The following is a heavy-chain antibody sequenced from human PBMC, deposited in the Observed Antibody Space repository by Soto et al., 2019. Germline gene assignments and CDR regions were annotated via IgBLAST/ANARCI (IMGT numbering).Heavy chain of an antibody. D-gene: IGHD4-17*01. V-gene: IGHV3-48*03. Sequence: PGGSLRLSCAASGFSFSGYGMNWVRQAPGKGLEWISYISSSGSLIYYADSLKGRFTISRDNAKNSLYLQMNSLRAEDTAVYYRATTVTTVDYWGQGTLVTVSS. CDR3: ATTVTTVDY. CDR2: ISSSGSLI. CDR1: GFSFSGYG. J-gene: IGHJ4*02.